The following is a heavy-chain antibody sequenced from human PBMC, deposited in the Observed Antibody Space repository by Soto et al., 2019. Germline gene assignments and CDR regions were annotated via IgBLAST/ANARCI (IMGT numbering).Heavy chain of an antibody. Sequence: EVQLLESGGGLVQPGGSLRLSCSTSGFTFSTYAMNWVRQAPGKGLEWVSALSGSGGTTYYADSVRGRFTISRDNSKNPLVLQMNSLRAEDTALYYCAKQRAGYGSGSDTYYFDFWGQGTPVTVSS. D-gene: IGHD3-10*01. V-gene: IGHV3-23*01. CDR2: LSGSGGTT. CDR1: GFTFSTYA. J-gene: IGHJ4*02. CDR3: AKQRAGYGSGSDTYYFDF.